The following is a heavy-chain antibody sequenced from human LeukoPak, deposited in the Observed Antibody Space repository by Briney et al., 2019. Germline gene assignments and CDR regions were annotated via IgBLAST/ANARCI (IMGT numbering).Heavy chain of an antibody. D-gene: IGHD6-19*01. CDR3: ARDYSSGMYSLDY. CDR2: IYYRGST. V-gene: IGHV4-61*01. J-gene: IGHJ4*02. Sequence: ASETLSLTCTVSDGSVSSGSSYWGWIRQPPGKGLEWIGYIYYRGSTNYNPSLESRVTISVDTSKNQFSLKLISVTAADTAVYYCARDYSSGMYSLDYWGQGTLVTVSS. CDR1: DGSVSSGSSY.